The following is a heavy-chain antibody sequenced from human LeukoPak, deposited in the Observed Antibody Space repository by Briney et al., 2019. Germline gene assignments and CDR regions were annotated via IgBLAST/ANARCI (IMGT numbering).Heavy chain of an antibody. D-gene: IGHD2-2*01. J-gene: IGHJ4*02. CDR1: GGSISSYY. CDR2: IYYSGST. Sequence: SETLSLTCTVSGGSISSYYRSWIRQPPGKGLEWIGYIYYSGSTNYNPSLKSRVTISVDTSKNQFSLKLSSVTAADTAVYYCARDSLRGTSRYSGYYFDYWGQGTLVTVSS. CDR3: ARDSLRGTSRYSGYYFDY. V-gene: IGHV4-59*01.